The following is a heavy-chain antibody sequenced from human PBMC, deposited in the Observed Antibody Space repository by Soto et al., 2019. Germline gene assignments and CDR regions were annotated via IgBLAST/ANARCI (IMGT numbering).Heavy chain of an antibody. Sequence: GESLKISCAASGFTVNSNHMSWVRQAPGKGLEWVSVIYSGGGTYYADSVRGRFTISRDNSKNMLFLQMNSLRAEDTAVYSCARESGTYYFDYWGQGTLVTVSS. J-gene: IGHJ4*02. V-gene: IGHV3-66*01. CDR2: IYSGGGT. CDR1: GFTVNSNH. CDR3: ARESGTYYFDY.